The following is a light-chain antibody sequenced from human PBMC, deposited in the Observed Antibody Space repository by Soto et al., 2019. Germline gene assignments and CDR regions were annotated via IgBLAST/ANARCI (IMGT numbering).Light chain of an antibody. V-gene: IGKV3-20*01. CDR1: QSVSTDY. Sequence: EIVLTQSPGTLSLSPGEGATLSCRASQSVSTDYLAWYQQKPGQAPRLLIYDASSRATGIPDRFSGSGSGTDFNLTISRLEPEDFAVYYCQQYGDSPYTFGPGTKVDIK. CDR2: DAS. J-gene: IGKJ3*01. CDR3: QQYGDSPYT.